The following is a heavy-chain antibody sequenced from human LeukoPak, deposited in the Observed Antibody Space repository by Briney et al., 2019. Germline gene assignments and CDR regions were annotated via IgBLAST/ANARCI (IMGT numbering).Heavy chain of an antibody. D-gene: IGHD3-16*02. CDR3: ARDQGGEVSLYLPSYYMDV. V-gene: IGHV3-30*04. CDR2: ISYDRSNK. CDR1: GFTFSSYA. J-gene: IGHJ6*03. Sequence: GGSLRLSCAASGFTFSSYAMHWVRQAPGKGLEGVAFISYDRSNKYYADSVKGRFTISRDNSKNTLFLQMNSLRPEDTAVYYCARDQGGEVSLYLPSYYMDVWGKGTTVTVSS.